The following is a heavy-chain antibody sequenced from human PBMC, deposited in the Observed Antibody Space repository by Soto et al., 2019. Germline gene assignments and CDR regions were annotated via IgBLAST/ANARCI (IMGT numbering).Heavy chain of an antibody. J-gene: IGHJ6*04. CDR2: IYYSGST. CDR3: ASIAAAGTADV. V-gene: IGHV4-59*08. Sequence: SETLSLTCAVSGGSISSYYWSWIRQPPGKGLEWIGYIYYSGSTNYNPSLKSRVTISVDTSKNQFSLKLSSVTAADTAVYYCASIAAAGTADVWGKGTTVTVSS. D-gene: IGHD6-13*01. CDR1: GGSISSYY.